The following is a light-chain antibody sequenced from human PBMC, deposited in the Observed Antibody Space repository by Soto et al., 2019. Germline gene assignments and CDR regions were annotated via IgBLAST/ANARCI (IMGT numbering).Light chain of an antibody. Sequence: QSALTQPPSASGSPGQSVTISCTGTSSDVGCYNYVSWYQQYPGRAPKLMIYEVTKRPSGVPERFSGSKSGNTASLTVSGLQAEDEADYYCSSYAASNNFYFVFGGGTKLTVL. CDR1: SSDVGCYNY. J-gene: IGLJ3*02. CDR2: EVT. CDR3: SSYAASNNFYFV. V-gene: IGLV2-8*01.